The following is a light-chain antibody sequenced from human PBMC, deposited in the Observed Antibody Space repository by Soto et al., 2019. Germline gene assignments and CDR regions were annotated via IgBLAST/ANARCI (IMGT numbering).Light chain of an antibody. V-gene: IGKV3-20*01. J-gene: IGKJ1*01. CDR1: QSVSSNY. Sequence: IVLTQSPGTLSLSPGEIATLSCSSSQSVSSNYLAWYQQKPDQAPRLVIYDVSGRATGIPDTFSGSGSGTDFTLAVSGLESDDIAVYYWEEDGRSPTFGQGTKVDIK. CDR2: DVS. CDR3: EEDGRSPT.